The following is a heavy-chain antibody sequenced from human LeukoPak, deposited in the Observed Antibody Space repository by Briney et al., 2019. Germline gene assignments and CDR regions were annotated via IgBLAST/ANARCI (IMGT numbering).Heavy chain of an antibody. D-gene: IGHD6-13*01. CDR1: GGSFSGYY. CDR3: ARGPAAGTFNY. CDR2: INHSGST. V-gene: IGHV4-34*01. Sequence: SETLSLTCAVYGGSFSGYYWSWIRQPPGKGLEWIGEINHSGSTNYNPSLKSRVTISVDTSKNQFSLKLSSVTAADTAVYYCARGPAAGTFNYWGQGTLVTVCS. J-gene: IGHJ4*02.